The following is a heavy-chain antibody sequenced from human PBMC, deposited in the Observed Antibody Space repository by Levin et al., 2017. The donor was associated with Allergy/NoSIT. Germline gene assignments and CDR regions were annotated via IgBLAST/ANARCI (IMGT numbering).Heavy chain of an antibody. Sequence: GGSLRLSCAASGFTFSFSDYYMSWIRQAPGKGLEWLSYISSSGTTIYYADSVKGRFTISRDNAKNSLFLQMNSLRAEDTAVYYCARELRGSYQPLDYWGQGTLVTVSS. J-gene: IGHJ4*02. D-gene: IGHD1-26*01. CDR3: ARELRGSYQPLDY. CDR1: GFTFSFSDYY. V-gene: IGHV3-11*01. CDR2: ISSSGTTI.